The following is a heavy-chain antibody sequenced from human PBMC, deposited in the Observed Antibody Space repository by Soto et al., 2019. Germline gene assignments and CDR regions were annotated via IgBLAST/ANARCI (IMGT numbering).Heavy chain of an antibody. CDR3: ARGRHIVGATIAGY. CDR1: GYTFTSYD. J-gene: IGHJ4*02. CDR2: MNPNSGNT. V-gene: IGHV1-8*01. Sequence: ASVKVSCKASGYTFTSYDINWVRQATGQGLEWMGWMNPNSGNTGYAQKFQGRVTMTRNTSISTAYMELSSLRFEDTAVYYCARGRHIVGATIAGYWGQGTLVTV. D-gene: IGHD1-26*01.